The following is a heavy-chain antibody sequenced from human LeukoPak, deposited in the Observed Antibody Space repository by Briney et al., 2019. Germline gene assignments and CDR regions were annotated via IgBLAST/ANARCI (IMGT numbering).Heavy chain of an antibody. J-gene: IGHJ4*02. Sequence: PSETLSLTCAVYGGSFSGYYWSWIRQPPGKGLEWIGEINHSGSTNYNPSLKSRVTISEDTSKNQFSLKLSSVTAADTAVYYCARVLVYYDSSGYFDYWGQGTLVTVSS. CDR3: ARVLVYYDSSGYFDY. D-gene: IGHD3-22*01. V-gene: IGHV4-34*01. CDR2: INHSGST. CDR1: GGSFSGYY.